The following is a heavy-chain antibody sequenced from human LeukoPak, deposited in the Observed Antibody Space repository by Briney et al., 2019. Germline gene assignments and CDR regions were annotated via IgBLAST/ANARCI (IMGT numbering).Heavy chain of an antibody. CDR1: GGSISSSSYY. CDR3: AREPAAMLVSEVYYMDV. J-gene: IGHJ6*03. CDR2: IYYSGST. D-gene: IGHD2-2*01. V-gene: IGHV4-39*01. Sequence: SETLSLTCTVSGGSISSSSYYWGWIRQPPGKGLEWIGSIYYSGSTYYNPSLKSRVTISVDTSKNQFSLKLSSVTAADTAVYYCAREPAAMLVSEVYYMDVWGKGTTVTVSS.